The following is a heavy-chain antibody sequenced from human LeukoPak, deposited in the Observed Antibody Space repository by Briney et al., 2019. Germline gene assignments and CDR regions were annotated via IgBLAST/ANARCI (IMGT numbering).Heavy chain of an antibody. CDR3: ARGPPTGAVDY. V-gene: IGHV1-2*02. Sequence: ASVKVSCKASGYTFTCYYMHWVRQAPGEGLEWMGWINPNSGGTRYAQKFQGRVTMTRDTSISTAYMELSRLRSDDTAVYYCARGPPTGAVDYWGQGTLVTVSS. D-gene: IGHD1-26*01. CDR1: GYTFTCYY. CDR2: INPNSGGT. J-gene: IGHJ4*02.